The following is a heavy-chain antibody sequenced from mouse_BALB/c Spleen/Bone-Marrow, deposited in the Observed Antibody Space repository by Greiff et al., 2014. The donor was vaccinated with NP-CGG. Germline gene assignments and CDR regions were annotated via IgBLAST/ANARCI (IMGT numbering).Heavy chain of an antibody. CDR3: ARDIGRLLFDS. J-gene: IGHJ2*01. CDR2: IRNKANGYTT. Sequence: EVMLVESGGGLVQPGGSLRLSCATSGFTFTDYYMNWVRQPPGEALEWLGFIRNKANGYTTEYSASVKGRFTISRDNSQSILYLQMNTLRAEDSATYYCARDIGRLLFDSWGQGTTLTVSS. CDR1: GFTFTDYY. D-gene: IGHD1-2*01. V-gene: IGHV7-3*02.